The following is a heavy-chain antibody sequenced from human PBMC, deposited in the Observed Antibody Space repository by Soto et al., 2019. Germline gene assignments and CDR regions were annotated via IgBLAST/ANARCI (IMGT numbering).Heavy chain of an antibody. D-gene: IGHD2-15*01. Sequence: GGSLRLSCAAAGFAFSTYAMTWARQAPGKGLEWVSVISGSGGSSYYAASVKGRFTISRDNSKNTLFLQMNNLRAEDTAVYYCARYRSLDPWGEGTLVTVSS. CDR3: ARYRSLDP. CDR2: ISGSGGSS. J-gene: IGHJ5*02. V-gene: IGHV3-23*01. CDR1: GFAFSTYA.